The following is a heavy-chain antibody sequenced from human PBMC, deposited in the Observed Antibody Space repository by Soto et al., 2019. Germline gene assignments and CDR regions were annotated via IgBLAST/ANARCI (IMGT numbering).Heavy chain of an antibody. D-gene: IGHD3-22*01. Sequence: YGTWIRQHPGKGLEWIGRIFFSGNTHYNPALKRRLTFSLDTAKNQFSLKLTSVTAADTAIYYCARYNAGGMIDFCAPGTLVPLHS. V-gene: IGHV4-31*02. CDR1: Y. CDR3: ARYNAGGMIDFCAPGTLVPLHS. J-gene: IGHJ5*01. CDR2: IFFSGNT.